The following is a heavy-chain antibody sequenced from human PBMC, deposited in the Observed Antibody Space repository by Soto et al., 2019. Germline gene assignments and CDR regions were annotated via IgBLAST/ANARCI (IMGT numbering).Heavy chain of an antibody. Sequence: QVQLQESGPGLVKPSGTLSLTCTVSGDSIITSNWWNWVRQSPGKGLEWIGEISYVGTNYNPSLKSRVSISIDKSQNQFTLDLTSVTAADTAVYYCARGGWYRDYWGQGTQVIVSS. CDR2: ISYVGT. CDR1: GDSIITSNW. D-gene: IGHD6-19*01. CDR3: ARGGWYRDY. J-gene: IGHJ4*02. V-gene: IGHV4-4*02.